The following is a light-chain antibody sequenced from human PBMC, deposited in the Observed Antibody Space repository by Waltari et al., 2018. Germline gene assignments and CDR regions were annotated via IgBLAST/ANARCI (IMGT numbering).Light chain of an antibody. CDR3: QNYYITLRT. V-gene: IGKV4-1*01. CDR1: RSGLYTSNSKNY. Sequence: DLVITHSPDSLAVALVARATINDKSTRSGLYTSNSKNYLAWYQQKPGQPPKLLIYRASTRESGVPDRVSGRGSGTDFPLNISSLQAEDVEDYYCQNYYITLRTFGPGTKVDFK. J-gene: IGKJ3*01. CDR2: RAS.